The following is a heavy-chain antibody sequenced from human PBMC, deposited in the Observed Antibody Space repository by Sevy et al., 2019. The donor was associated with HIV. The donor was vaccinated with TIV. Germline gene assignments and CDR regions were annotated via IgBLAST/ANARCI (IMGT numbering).Heavy chain of an antibody. Sequence: SETLSLMCSVHGGTINSYFWNWIRQPPGKGLEWIGNIYYSGTTKYNPSLKSRFTRSVDTSKNQFSLRLTSVTAADTAVDYCARRVAGEPYYYGMDVWGQGTTVTVSS. D-gene: IGHD3-16*01. V-gene: IGHV4-59*01. J-gene: IGHJ6*02. CDR1: GGTINSYF. CDR2: IYYSGTT. CDR3: ARRVAGEPYYYGMDV.